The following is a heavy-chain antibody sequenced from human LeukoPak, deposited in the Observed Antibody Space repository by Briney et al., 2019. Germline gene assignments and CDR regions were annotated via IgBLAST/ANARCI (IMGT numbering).Heavy chain of an antibody. Sequence: GGSLRLSCAASEFTFRSYTMSWVRQAPGKGLEWVSSISSSSSYIYYADSVKGRFTISRDNAKNSLYLQMNSLRAEDTAVYYCARDRGGSGSYPFIDYWGQGTLVTVSS. CDR1: EFTFRSYT. V-gene: IGHV3-21*01. D-gene: IGHD3-10*01. CDR3: ARDRGGSGSYPFIDY. CDR2: ISSSSSYI. J-gene: IGHJ4*02.